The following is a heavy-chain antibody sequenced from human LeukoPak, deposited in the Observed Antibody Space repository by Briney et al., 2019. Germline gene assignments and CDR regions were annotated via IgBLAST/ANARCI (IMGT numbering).Heavy chain of an antibody. CDR2: IYYSGST. V-gene: IGHV4-59*08. J-gene: IGHJ6*02. CDR3: ARHHYYYGMDV. CDR1: GGSISSYY. Sequence: PSETLSLTCTVSGGSISSYYWSWIRQPPGKGLEWIGYIYYSGSTNYNPSLKSRVTISVDTSKNQFSLKLSSVTAADTAVYYCARHHYYYGMDVWGQGTTVTVSS.